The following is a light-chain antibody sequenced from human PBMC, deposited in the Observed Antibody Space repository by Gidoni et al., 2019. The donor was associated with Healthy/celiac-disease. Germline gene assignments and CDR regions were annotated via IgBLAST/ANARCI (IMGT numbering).Light chain of an antibody. CDR3: QQSYSTPPT. CDR1: QSISSY. CDR2: AAS. J-gene: IGKJ1*01. V-gene: IGKV1-39*01. Sequence: DIQMTKSPSSLSASVGDRVTITCRASQSISSYLNWYQQKPGKAPKLLIYAASRLQSGVPSRFSGSGSATDFTLTISSLPPEDFATYYCQQSYSTPPTFGQGTKVEIK.